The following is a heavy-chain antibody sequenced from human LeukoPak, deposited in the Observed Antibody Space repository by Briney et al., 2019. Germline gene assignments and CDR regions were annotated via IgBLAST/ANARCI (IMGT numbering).Heavy chain of an antibody. CDR3: ARVGYDILTGYSSHFDY. Sequence: PSETLSLTCTVSGVSISGNYWSWIRQPPGKGLEWIGYIYYSGSTNYNPSLKSRVTISVDTSKNQFSLKLSSVTAADTAVYYCARVGYDILTGYSSHFDYWGQGTLVTVSS. CDR1: GVSISGNY. J-gene: IGHJ4*02. V-gene: IGHV4-59*01. CDR2: IYYSGST. D-gene: IGHD3-9*01.